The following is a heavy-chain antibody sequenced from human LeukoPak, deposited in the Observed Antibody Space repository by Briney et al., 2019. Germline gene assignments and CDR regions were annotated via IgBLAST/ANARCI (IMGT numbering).Heavy chain of an antibody. J-gene: IGHJ6*03. D-gene: IGHD3-10*01. CDR1: GFTFSSYS. CDR2: ISSSSSYI. Sequence: GGSLRLSCVASGFTFSSYSVNWVRQAPGKGLEWVSSISSSSSYIYYADSVKGRFTISRDNAKNSLYLQMNSLRAEDTAVYYCARSYGSGAWYYYYYMDVWGKGTTVTISS. CDR3: ARSYGSGAWYYYYYMDV. V-gene: IGHV3-21*01.